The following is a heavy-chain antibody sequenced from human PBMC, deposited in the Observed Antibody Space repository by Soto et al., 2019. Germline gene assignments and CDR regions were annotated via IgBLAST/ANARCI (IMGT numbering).Heavy chain of an antibody. V-gene: IGHV4-59*01. CDR2: IYYSGST. Sequence: PSETLSLTCTVSGGSISSYYWSWIRQPPGKGLEWIGYIYYSGSTNYNPSLKSRVTISVDTSKNQFSLKLSSVTAADTAVYYCARIYRATSWFDPWGQGTLVTVSS. J-gene: IGHJ5*02. CDR1: GGSISSYY. CDR3: ARIYRATSWFDP.